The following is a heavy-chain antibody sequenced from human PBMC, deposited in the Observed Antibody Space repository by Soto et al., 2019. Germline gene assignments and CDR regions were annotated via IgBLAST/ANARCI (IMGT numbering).Heavy chain of an antibody. D-gene: IGHD3-10*01. Sequence: EVQLVESGGGLVKPGGSLRLSCAASGFTFSTYTMNWVRQAPGKGLEWVSSISSSSYTYYAASVKGRFTIPRDNAKNSLYLQMNSLRAEDTAVYYCAREITGYGSLTYFDYWGQGTLVTVSS. V-gene: IGHV3-21*01. CDR2: ISSSSYT. J-gene: IGHJ4*02. CDR1: GFTFSTYT. CDR3: AREITGYGSLTYFDY.